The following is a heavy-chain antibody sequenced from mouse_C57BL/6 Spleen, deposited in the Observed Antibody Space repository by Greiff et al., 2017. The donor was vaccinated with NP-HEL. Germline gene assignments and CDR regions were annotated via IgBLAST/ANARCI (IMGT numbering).Heavy chain of an antibody. V-gene: IGHV1-64*01. J-gene: IGHJ3*01. CDR2: IHPNSGST. D-gene: IGHD1-1*01. CDR1: GYTFTSYW. Sequence: VKLQQPGAELVKPGASVKLSCKASGYTFTSYWMHWVKQRPGQGLEWIGMIHPNSGSTNYNEKFKSKATLTVDKSSSTAYMQLSSLTSEDSAVYYCARPAVVESWFAYWGQGTLVTVSA. CDR3: ARPAVVESWFAY.